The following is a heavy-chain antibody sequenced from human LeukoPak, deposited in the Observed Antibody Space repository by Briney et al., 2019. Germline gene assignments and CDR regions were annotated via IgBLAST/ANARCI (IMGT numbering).Heavy chain of an antibody. D-gene: IGHD2-8*01. CDR2: INHSGST. CDR1: GDSFSNYF. V-gene: IGHV4-34*01. Sequence: PSETLSLTCAVYGDSFSNYFWSWIRQPPGKGLEWIGEINHSGSTNYNPSLKSRVTISVDTSKNQFSLKLSSVTAADTAVYYCARRRMLYFYYYYGMDVWGQGTTVTVSS. J-gene: IGHJ6*02. CDR3: ARRRMLYFYYYYGMDV.